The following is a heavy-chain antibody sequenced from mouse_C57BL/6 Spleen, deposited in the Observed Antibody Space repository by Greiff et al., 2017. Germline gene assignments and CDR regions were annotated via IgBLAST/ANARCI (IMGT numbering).Heavy chain of an antibody. CDR2: INPNNGGT. J-gene: IGHJ2*01. V-gene: IGHV1-26*01. Sequence: VKPGASVKISCKASGYTFTEYYMNWVKQSHGKSLEWIGDINPNNGGTSYNQKFKGKATLTVDKSSSTAYMELRSLTSEDSAVYYCARTLITTVVATDYWGQGTTLTVSS. CDR3: ARTLITTVVATDY. D-gene: IGHD1-1*01. CDR1: GYTFTEYY.